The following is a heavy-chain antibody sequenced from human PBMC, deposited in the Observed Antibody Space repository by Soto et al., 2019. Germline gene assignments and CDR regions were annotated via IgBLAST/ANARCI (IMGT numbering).Heavy chain of an antibody. J-gene: IGHJ5*02. CDR1: GGSISSDNYY. CDR2: IYHSGST. V-gene: IGHV4-30-4*01. Sequence: PSETLSLTCTVSGGSISSDNYYWSWIRQPPGKGLEWIGYIYHSGSTDYTPPLKSRVTISVDTSKNQFSLKLSSVTAADTAVYYCARSYYETLGSAHWFDPWGQGILVTVSS. CDR3: ARSYYETLGSAHWFDP. D-gene: IGHD3-9*01.